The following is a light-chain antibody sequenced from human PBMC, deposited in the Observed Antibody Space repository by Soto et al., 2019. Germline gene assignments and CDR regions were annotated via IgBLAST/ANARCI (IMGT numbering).Light chain of an antibody. CDR1: SSDVGSYNL. CDR3: CSYAGSPTFVI. J-gene: IGLJ2*01. Sequence: QSALTQPASVSGSPGQSITIPCTGASSDVGSYNLVSWYQQHPGKAPKLMIYEVSRRPSGNSNRFSGSKSGNTASLTISGLQAEDEADYYCCSYAGSPTFVIFGGGTKLTVL. V-gene: IGLV2-23*02. CDR2: EVS.